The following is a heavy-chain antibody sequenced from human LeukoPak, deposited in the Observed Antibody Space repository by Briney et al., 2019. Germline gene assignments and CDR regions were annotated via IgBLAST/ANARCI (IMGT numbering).Heavy chain of an antibody. Sequence: GGSLRLSRTASGFTFNNAWMSWVRQAPGKGLEWVGRIKSKTDGGTTDYAAPVKGRFTISRDDSKNTLYLQMNSLKTEDTAVYYCGRPLDVWGKGTTVSVSS. J-gene: IGHJ6*04. CDR1: GFTFNNAW. V-gene: IGHV3-15*01. CDR2: IKSKTDGGTT. CDR3: GRPLDV.